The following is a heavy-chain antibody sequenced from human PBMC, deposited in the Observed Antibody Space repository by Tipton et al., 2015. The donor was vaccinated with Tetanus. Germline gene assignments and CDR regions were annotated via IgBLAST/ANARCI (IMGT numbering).Heavy chain of an antibody. CDR2: IYFSGST. J-gene: IGHJ4*02. Sequence: GLVKPSQTLSLTCSVSGGSISSGGYYWSWIRQHPGKGLEWIGDIYFSGSTYYNPSLKGPVTISGDTSKNHFSLNLNSVTAADTAVYYCARMFCSSSCSWGGGFDYWGPGTLVTVSS. V-gene: IGHV4-31*01. D-gene: IGHD2-2*01. CDR3: ARMFCSSSCSWGGGFDY. CDR1: GGSISSGGYY.